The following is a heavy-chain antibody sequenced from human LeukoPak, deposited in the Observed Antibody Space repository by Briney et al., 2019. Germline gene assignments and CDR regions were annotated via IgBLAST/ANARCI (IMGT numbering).Heavy chain of an antibody. CDR1: GYTFTSYY. Sequence: ASVTVSCKASGYTFTSYYMHWVRQAPGQGLEWMGIINPSGGSTSYAQKFQGRVTMTRDTSTSTVYMELSSLRSEDTAVYYCARGGNYDILTGYYYYYMDVWGKGTTVTVSS. D-gene: IGHD3-9*01. CDR3: ARGGNYDILTGYYYYYMDV. J-gene: IGHJ6*03. CDR2: INPSGGST. V-gene: IGHV1-46*01.